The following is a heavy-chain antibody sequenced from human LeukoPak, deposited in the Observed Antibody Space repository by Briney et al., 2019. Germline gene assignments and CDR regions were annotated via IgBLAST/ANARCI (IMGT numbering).Heavy chain of an antibody. CDR3: TRGSIAYYYMDV. D-gene: IGHD3-22*01. CDR1: GGSISSYL. Sequence: SETLSLTCTVSGGSISSYLWSWIRQPPGKGLEWIGYIYYSGSTNYNPSLKSRVTISVDTSKDQFSLKLSSVTAADTAVYYCTRGSIAYYYMDVWGKGTTVTISS. J-gene: IGHJ6*03. CDR2: IYYSGST. V-gene: IGHV4-59*01.